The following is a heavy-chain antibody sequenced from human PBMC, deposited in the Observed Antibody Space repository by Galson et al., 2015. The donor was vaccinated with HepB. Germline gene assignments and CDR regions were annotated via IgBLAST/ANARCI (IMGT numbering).Heavy chain of an antibody. D-gene: IGHD5-12*01. J-gene: IGHJ4*02. Sequence: VKVSCKVSGYTFTDYYMHWVQQAPGKGLEWMGLVDPEDGETIYAEKFQGRVTITADTSTDTAYMELSSLRSEDTAVYYCATEPSRGYSGYDYVGSRLDWGQGTLVTVSS. CDR3: ATEPSRGYSGYDYVGSRLD. CDR1: GYTFTDYY. CDR2: VDPEDGET. V-gene: IGHV1-69-2*01.